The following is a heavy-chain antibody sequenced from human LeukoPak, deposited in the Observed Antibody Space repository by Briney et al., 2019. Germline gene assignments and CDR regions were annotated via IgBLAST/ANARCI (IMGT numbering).Heavy chain of an antibody. CDR2: INPNSGGT. CDR3: ARNGNYYYYGMDV. D-gene: IGHD2-8*01. CDR1: GYTFTGYY. Sequence: GASVKVSCKASGYTFTGYYMHWARQAPGQGLEWMGWINPNSGGTNYAQKFQGRVTMTRDTSISTAYMELSRLRSDDTAVYYCARNGNYYYYGMDVWGQGTTVTVSS. V-gene: IGHV1-2*02. J-gene: IGHJ6*02.